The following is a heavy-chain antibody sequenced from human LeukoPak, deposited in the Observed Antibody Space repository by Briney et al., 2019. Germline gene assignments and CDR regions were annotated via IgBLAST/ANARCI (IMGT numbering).Heavy chain of an antibody. CDR3: ARRYCSGGRCYSDGDWFDP. V-gene: IGHV4-4*09. CDR1: GGSISSYY. D-gene: IGHD2-15*01. J-gene: IGHJ5*02. Sequence: PSETLSLTCTVSGGSISSYYWSWIRQPPGKGLEWIGYIYTSGSTNYNPSLKSRVTISVDTSKNQFSLKLSSVTATDTAVYYCARRYCSGGRCYSDGDWFDPWGQGTLVTVSS. CDR2: IYTSGST.